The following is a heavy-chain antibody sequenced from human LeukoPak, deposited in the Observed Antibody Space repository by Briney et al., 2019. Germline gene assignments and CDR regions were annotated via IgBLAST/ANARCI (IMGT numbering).Heavy chain of an antibody. D-gene: IGHD6-25*01. J-gene: IGHJ3*02. CDR1: GFTFSTYI. Sequence: GGSLRLSCTTSGFTFSTYIMNWVRQAPGKGLEWVSSISVTSTYIYYADSVKGRFTISRDNAKNSLSLQMNSLRAEDTAVYYCARDHLAAPNAFDIWGQGTTVTVSS. CDR3: ARDHLAAPNAFDI. CDR2: ISVTSTYI. V-gene: IGHV3-21*01.